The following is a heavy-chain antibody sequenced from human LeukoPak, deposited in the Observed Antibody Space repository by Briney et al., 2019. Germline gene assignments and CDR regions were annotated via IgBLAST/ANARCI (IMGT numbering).Heavy chain of an antibody. CDR3: ARASGSYGSGSYYTAPFDY. CDR1: GGTFSIYA. Sequence: SVKVSCTASGGTFSIYAISWVRHTPGQGLEWMGGIIPIFGTANYAQKFQGRVTITAEKSTSTAYMELSSLRSEDTAVYYCARASGSYGSGSYYTAPFDYWGQGTLVTVSS. J-gene: IGHJ4*02. V-gene: IGHV1-69*06. D-gene: IGHD3-10*01. CDR2: IIPIFGTA.